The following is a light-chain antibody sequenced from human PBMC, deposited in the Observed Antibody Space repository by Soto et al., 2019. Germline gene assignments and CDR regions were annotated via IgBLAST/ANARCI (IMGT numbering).Light chain of an antibody. J-gene: IGKJ5*01. CDR1: QSVSSK. CDR2: DTS. Sequence: EIVMTQSPATLSVSQGESAALSCRASQSVSSKLAWYRQRPGQAPRLVIYDTSTRATGVPARFSGSGSGTEFTLTISSLQSEDFGVYYGQQYKNWPLITFGQGTRLEIK. V-gene: IGKV3-15*01. CDR3: QQYKNWPLIT.